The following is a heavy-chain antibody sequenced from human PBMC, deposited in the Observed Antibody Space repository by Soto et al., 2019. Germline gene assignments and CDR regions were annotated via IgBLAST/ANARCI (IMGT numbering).Heavy chain of an antibody. V-gene: IGHV4-31*02. J-gene: IGHJ6*02. D-gene: IGHD6-19*01. Sequence: LRLSCAASGFTFSDYYMSWIRQHPGKGLEWIGYIYYSGSTYYNPSLKSRVTISVDTSKNQFSLKLSSVTAADTAVYYCARDRGYSSGWYRVSGMDVWGQGTTVTVS. CDR1: GFTFSDYY. CDR3: ARDRGYSSGWYRVSGMDV. CDR2: IYYSGST.